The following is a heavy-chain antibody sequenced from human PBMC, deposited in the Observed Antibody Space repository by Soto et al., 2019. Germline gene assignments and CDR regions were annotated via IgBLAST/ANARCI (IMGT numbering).Heavy chain of an antibody. CDR1: GFTFGDYA. CDR3: TRVGYDILTGYYSTPSDLYYFDH. V-gene: IGHV3-49*03. Sequence: GGSLRLSCTASGFTFGDYAMSWFRQAPGKGLEWVGFIRDKAYGGTTKYAASVKGRFAISRDDSKSIAYLQMNSLKTEDTAVYYCTRVGYDILTGYYSTPSDLYYFDHWGQGTLVNVSS. D-gene: IGHD3-9*01. J-gene: IGHJ4*02. CDR2: IRDKAYGGTT.